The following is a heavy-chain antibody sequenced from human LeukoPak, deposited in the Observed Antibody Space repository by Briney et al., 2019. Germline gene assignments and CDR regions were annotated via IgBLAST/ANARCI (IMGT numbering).Heavy chain of an antibody. Sequence: GGSLRLSCTASGFTFGDYAMSWFRQAPGKGLEWVANIKQDGSEKYYVDSVKGRFTISRDNAKNSLYLQMNSLRAEDTAVYYCAREGPGGSDSSGRPGDYWGQGTLVTVSS. CDR3: AREGPGGSDSSGRPGDY. CDR1: GFTFGDYA. CDR2: IKQDGSEK. V-gene: IGHV3-7*01. D-gene: IGHD3-22*01. J-gene: IGHJ4*02.